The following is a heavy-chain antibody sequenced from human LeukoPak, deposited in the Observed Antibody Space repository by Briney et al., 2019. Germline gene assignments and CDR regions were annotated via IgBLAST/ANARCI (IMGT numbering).Heavy chain of an antibody. CDR3: ARVRGYYDSSGYYIDAFDI. J-gene: IGHJ3*02. V-gene: IGHV1-2*02. D-gene: IGHD3-22*01. CDR1: GYTFTGYC. Sequence: ASVKVSCKASGYTFTGYCMHWVRQAPGQGLEWMGWINPNSGGTNYAQKFQGRVTMTRDTSISTAYMELSRLRSDDTAVYYCARVRGYYDSSGYYIDAFDIWGQGTMVTVSS. CDR2: INPNSGGT.